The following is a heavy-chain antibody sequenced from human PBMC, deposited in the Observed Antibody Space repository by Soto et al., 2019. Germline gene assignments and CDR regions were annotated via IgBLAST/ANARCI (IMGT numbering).Heavy chain of an antibody. J-gene: IGHJ4*03. CDR1: GGTFSGYF. V-gene: IGHV4-34*01. CDR2: IEHNGNN. CDR3: ARDFRYFPY. Sequence: SETLSLTCAVYGGTFSGYFWTWVRQPPGKGLEWIGEIEHNGNNNINPSLKSRVTLSVDNSKNQISLTLTSVTAADTAVYYCARDFRYFPYWGHGTLVTVSS. D-gene: IGHD3-10*01.